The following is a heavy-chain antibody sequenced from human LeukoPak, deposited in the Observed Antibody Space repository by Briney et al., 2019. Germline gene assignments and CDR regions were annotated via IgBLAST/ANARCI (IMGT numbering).Heavy chain of an antibody. Sequence: GRSLRLSCAASGFTLSSYWMSWVRQAPGKGLEWVANIKQDGSEKYYVDSVKGRFTISRDNPKNSLYLQMNSLRAEDTAVYYCARLYASATIFDYWGQGNLVTVSS. J-gene: IGHJ4*02. CDR3: ARLYASATIFDY. V-gene: IGHV3-7*04. D-gene: IGHD3-16*01. CDR1: GFTLSSYW. CDR2: IKQDGSEK.